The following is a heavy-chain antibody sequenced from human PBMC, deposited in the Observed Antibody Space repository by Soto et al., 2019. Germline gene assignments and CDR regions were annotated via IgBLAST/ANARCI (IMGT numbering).Heavy chain of an antibody. D-gene: IGHD6-13*01. J-gene: IGHJ6*02. Sequence: EVQLLESGGGLVQPGGSLRLSCAASGFTFSSYAMSWVRQAPGKGLEWVSAISGSGGSTYYADSVKGRFTISRDNSKNTLYLQMNSLRAEDTAVYYCARDGIAAAGKNYYYGMDVWGQGTTVTVSS. V-gene: IGHV3-23*01. CDR1: GFTFSSYA. CDR3: ARDGIAAAGKNYYYGMDV. CDR2: ISGSGGST.